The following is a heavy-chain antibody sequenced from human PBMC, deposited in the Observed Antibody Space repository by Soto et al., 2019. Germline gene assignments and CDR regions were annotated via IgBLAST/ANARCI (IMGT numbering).Heavy chain of an antibody. V-gene: IGHV1-69*08. J-gene: IGHJ4*02. CDR1: GGTFSSYT. CDR2: SIPILVIA. CDR3: AREAVD. Sequence: QVQLVQSGAEVKKPGSSVKVSCKASGGTFSSYTISWVRQAPGQGLEWMGRSIPILVIANYAQKFQGRVTITADKSTSTAYMELSSLLSEATAVYYCAREAVDWGQGTLVTVSA.